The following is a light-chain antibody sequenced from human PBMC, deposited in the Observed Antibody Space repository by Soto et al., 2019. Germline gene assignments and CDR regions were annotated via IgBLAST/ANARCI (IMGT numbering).Light chain of an antibody. CDR2: GAS. CDR3: QQYGSSPGFT. Sequence: EIVLTQSPGTLSLSPGERATLSCRASQSVSSSYLAWYQQKPGQAPRLLIYGASSRATGIPDRFSGSGSGTDFTLTIRRLEPEDFAVYYCQQYGSSPGFTFGPGTNVDIK. J-gene: IGKJ3*01. CDR1: QSVSSSY. V-gene: IGKV3-20*01.